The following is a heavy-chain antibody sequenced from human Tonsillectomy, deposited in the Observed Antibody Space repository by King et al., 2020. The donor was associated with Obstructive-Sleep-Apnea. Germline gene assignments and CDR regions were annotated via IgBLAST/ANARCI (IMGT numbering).Heavy chain of an antibody. Sequence: VQLQESGPGLVKPSQTLSLTCTVSGGSISSGGYYWSWIRQHPGKGLEWIGYXXXXGSTYXNPXLKSRVTISVDTSKNQFSLKLSSVTAADTAVYYCAXTEGXXXDXXGXPLYXYXYGXDVWXXXTTVTX. CDR1: GGSISSGGYY. J-gene: IGHJ6*01. V-gene: IGHV4-31*03. D-gene: IGHD1-14*01. CDR2: XXXXGST. CDR3: AXTEGXXXDXXGXPLYXYXYGXDV.